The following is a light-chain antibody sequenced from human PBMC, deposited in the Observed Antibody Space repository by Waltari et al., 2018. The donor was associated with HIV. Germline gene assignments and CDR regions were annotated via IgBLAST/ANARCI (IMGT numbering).Light chain of an antibody. V-gene: IGLV1-40*01. J-gene: IGLJ1*01. CDR1: SSNIGAGFD. CDR2: SAT. CDR3: QSYDSSLSSYV. Sequence: QSVLTQPPSVSGAPGQRVTISCTGSSSNIGAGFDVHWYQQLPGIAPKLLIYSATNRHSGVPDRFSGSKSCTSSSLAITGLQAEDDADYYCQSYDSSLSSYVFASGTRVTVL.